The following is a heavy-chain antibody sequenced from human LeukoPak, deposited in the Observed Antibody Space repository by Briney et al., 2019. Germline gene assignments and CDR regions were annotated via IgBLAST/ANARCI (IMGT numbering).Heavy chain of an antibody. D-gene: IGHD1-20*01. V-gene: IGHV4-59*12. Sequence: PSETLSLTCTVSGGSISSYYWSWIRQPPGKGLEWIGYIYYSGSTNYNPSLKSRVTISVDTSKNQFSLKLSSVTAADTAVYYCARRSRYNWNDLESIWFDPWGQGTLVTVSS. CDR3: ARRSRYNWNDLESIWFDP. J-gene: IGHJ5*02. CDR2: IYYSGST. CDR1: GGSISSYY.